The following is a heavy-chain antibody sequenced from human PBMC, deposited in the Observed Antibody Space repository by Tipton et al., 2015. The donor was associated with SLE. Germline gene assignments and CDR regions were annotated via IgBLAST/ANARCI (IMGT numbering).Heavy chain of an antibody. Sequence: LRLTCAVYGGSFSGYYWSWIRQPPGKGLEWFGEINHSGSTNYNPSLKSRVTISVDTSKNQFSLKLSSVTAADTAVYYCARSGRIAAAVGRGNWFDPWGQGTLVTVSS. CDR2: INHSGST. V-gene: IGHV4-34*01. D-gene: IGHD6-13*01. CDR1: GGSFSGYY. J-gene: IGHJ5*02. CDR3: ARSGRIAAAVGRGNWFDP.